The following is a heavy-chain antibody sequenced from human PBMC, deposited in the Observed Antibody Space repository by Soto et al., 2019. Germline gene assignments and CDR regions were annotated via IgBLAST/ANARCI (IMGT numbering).Heavy chain of an antibody. CDR2: TYHSGST. CDR3: ARRRGFPYYYGMDV. Sequence: QLQLQESGSGLVKPSQTLSLTCAVSGGSISSGGSSWSCIRQPPGKGLEWIGYTYHSGSTYYNPSLQSRFTMSVDRSMNQFDLKLSSVTAADTAVYYCARRRGFPYYYGMDVWGQGTTVTVSS. D-gene: IGHD5-12*01. V-gene: IGHV4-30-2*01. J-gene: IGHJ6*02. CDR1: GGSISSGGSS.